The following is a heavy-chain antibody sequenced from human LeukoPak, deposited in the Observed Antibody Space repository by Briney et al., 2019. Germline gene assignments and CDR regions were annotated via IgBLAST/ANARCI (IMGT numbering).Heavy chain of an antibody. J-gene: IGHJ4*02. CDR3: AKYHCPSSSCLNFDY. V-gene: IGHV4-59*01. CDR1: GDSISGYY. D-gene: IGHD2-2*01. Sequence: SETLSLTCTVSGDSISGYYWSWIRQPPGKGLEWIGYIYYSGSTNYNPSLKSRVTISVDTSKNQFSLKLTSVTAADTAVYYCAKYHCPSSSCLNFDYWGQGTLVTVSS. CDR2: IYYSGST.